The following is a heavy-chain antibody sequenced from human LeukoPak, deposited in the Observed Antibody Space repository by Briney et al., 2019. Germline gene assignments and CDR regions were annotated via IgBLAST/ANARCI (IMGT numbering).Heavy chain of an antibody. Sequence: GGSLRLSCAASGFTFKNYWMSWVRQAPGKGLEWVANIKQDGSKKSYVDSVKGRFTISRDNAKNSLYLQMNSLRAEDTAVYYCARDRTFYCSSTSCPYGMDVWGQGTTVTVSS. V-gene: IGHV3-7*01. D-gene: IGHD2-2*01. CDR2: IKQDGSKK. J-gene: IGHJ6*02. CDR3: ARDRTFYCSSTSCPYGMDV. CDR1: GFTFKNYW.